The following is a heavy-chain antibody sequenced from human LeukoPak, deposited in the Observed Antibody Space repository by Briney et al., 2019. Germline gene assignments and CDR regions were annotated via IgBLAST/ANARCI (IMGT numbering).Heavy chain of an antibody. CDR1: GGSISSYY. J-gene: IGHJ4*02. CDR2: IYYSGST. V-gene: IGHV4-59*08. CDR3: ASLPYYDILTGYPGPFDY. Sequence: SETLSLTCTVSGGSISSYYWSWIRQPPGKGLEWIGYIYYSGSTNYNPSLKSRVTISVDTSKNQFSLKLSSVTAADTAVYYCASLPYYDILTGYPGPFDYWGQGTLVTVSS. D-gene: IGHD3-9*01.